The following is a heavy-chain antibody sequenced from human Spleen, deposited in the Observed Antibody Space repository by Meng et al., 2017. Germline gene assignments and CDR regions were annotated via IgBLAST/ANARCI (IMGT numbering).Heavy chain of an antibody. CDR3: ATGSIAVGKQIDH. Sequence: SVKVSCKASGGTFSSYAISWVRQAPGQGLEWMGGIIPIFGTANYAQKFQGRVTMTEDTSTDTVYMELSSLRSEDTALYYCATGSIAVGKQIDHWGQGTLVTVSS. J-gene: IGHJ4*02. CDR2: IIPIFGTA. V-gene: IGHV1-69*06. CDR1: GGTFSSYA. D-gene: IGHD6-19*01.